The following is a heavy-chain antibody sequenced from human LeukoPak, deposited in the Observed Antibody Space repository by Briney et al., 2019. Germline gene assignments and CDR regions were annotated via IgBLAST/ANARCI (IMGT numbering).Heavy chain of an antibody. CDR3: ARYCSGGTCKLGYYYYGMDV. CDR1: GFTFSSYA. Sequence: GGSLRLSCAASGFTFSSYAMSWVRQAPGKGLEWVSAISGSCGGTYYADYVKGRFTISRDNSKNTLYLQVNSLRAEDTAVYYCARYCSGGTCKLGYYYYGMDVWGQGTTVTVSS. V-gene: IGHV3-23*01. CDR2: ISGSCGGT. J-gene: IGHJ6*02. D-gene: IGHD2-15*01.